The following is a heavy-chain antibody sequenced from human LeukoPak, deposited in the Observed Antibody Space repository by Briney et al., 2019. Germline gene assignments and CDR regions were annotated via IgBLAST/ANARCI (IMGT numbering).Heavy chain of an antibody. J-gene: IGHJ4*02. Sequence: ASVKVSCKTSGYTFSEYYIYWVRQAPGQGLEWMGWINPNSGGTNYAQKFQGRVTMTRDTSISTAYMELSRLRSDDTAVYYCARGKVSTVTTFDYWGQGTLVTVSS. CDR3: ARGKVSTVTTFDY. D-gene: IGHD4-17*01. V-gene: IGHV1-2*02. CDR1: GYTFSEYY. CDR2: INPNSGGT.